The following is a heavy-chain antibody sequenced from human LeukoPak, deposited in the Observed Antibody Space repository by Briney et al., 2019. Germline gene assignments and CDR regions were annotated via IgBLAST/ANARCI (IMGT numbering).Heavy chain of an antibody. V-gene: IGHV1-2*02. CDR3: ASLYYYDSSGYPTQFDY. Sequence: ASVKVSCKASGYTFTGYYMHWVRQAPGQGLEWMGWINPNSGGTNYAQKFQGRVTMTRDTSISTAYMELSRLRSDDTAVYYCASLYYYDSSGYPTQFDYWGQGTLVTASS. CDR1: GYTFTGYY. D-gene: IGHD3-22*01. CDR2: INPNSGGT. J-gene: IGHJ4*02.